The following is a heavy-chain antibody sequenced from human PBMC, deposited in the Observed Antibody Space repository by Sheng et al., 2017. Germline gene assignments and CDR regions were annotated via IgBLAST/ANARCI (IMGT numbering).Heavy chain of an antibody. D-gene: IGHD4-17*01. V-gene: IGHV3-53*02. CDR3: ARSYYGDYDYYYYGMDV. CDR1: GFTVSSNY. CDR2: IYSGGST. Sequence: EVQLVETGGGLIQPGGSLRLSCAASGFTVSSNYMSWVRQAPGKGLEWVSVIYSGGSTYYADSVKGRFTISRDNSKNTLYLQMNSLRAEDTAVYYCARSYYGDYDYYYYGMDVWGQGTTVTVSS. J-gene: IGHJ6*02.